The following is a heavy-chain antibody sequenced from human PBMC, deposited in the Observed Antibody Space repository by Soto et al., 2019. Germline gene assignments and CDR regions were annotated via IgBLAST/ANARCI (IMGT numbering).Heavy chain of an antibody. J-gene: IGHJ5*02. CDR1: GYSFTSYW. D-gene: IGHD2-15*01. CDR3: ARLDCSGGSCYWFDP. V-gene: IGHV5-51*01. CDR2: IYPGDSDT. Sequence: GESLKISCKGSGYSFTSYWIGWVRQMPGKGLEWMGIIYPGDSDTRYSPSFKGQVTISADKSISTAYLQWSSLKASDTAMYYCARLDCSGGSCYWFDPWGQGTLVTVSS.